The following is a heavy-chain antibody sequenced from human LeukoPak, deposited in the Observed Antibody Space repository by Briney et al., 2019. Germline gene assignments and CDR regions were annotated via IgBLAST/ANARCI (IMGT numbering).Heavy chain of an antibody. CDR2: IDPRDSYT. J-gene: IGHJ4*02. V-gene: IGHV5-10-1*01. Sequence: PGESLKISCKGSGYSFTRYWIGWVRQMPGKGLEWMGRIDPRDSYTKYSPSFQGHVSISADKSISTAYLQWSSLKASDTATYYCARLESSGYYVYWGQGTLVTVSS. CDR3: ARLESSGYYVY. D-gene: IGHD3-22*01. CDR1: GYSFTRYW.